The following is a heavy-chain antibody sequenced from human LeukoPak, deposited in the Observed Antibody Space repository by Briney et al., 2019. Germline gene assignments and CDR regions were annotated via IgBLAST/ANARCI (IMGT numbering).Heavy chain of an antibody. V-gene: IGHV1-46*01. CDR2: INPSGNSA. CDR3: ARVSSSGWHFDY. Sequence: ASVKVSCKASGYTFTSYDINWVRQAPGQGLEWMGIINPSGNSASYAQKFQGRVTMTRDTSTSTVYMELSSLRSDDTAVYYCARVSSSGWHFDYWGQGTLVTVSS. J-gene: IGHJ4*02. D-gene: IGHD6-19*01. CDR1: GYTFTSYD.